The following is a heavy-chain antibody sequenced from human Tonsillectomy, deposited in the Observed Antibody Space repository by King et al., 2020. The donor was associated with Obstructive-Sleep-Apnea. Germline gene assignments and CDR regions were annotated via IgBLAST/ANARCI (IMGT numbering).Heavy chain of an antibody. J-gene: IGHJ6*02. CDR2: ISYDGSNK. Sequence: QLVQSGGGVVQPGRSLRLSCAASGFTFSSYAMHWVRQAPGKGLEWVAVISYDGSNKYYADSVKGRFTISRDNSKNTLYLQMISLRAEDTAVYYCARDIVVVPVALGDYYYGTDAWGQGTTVTVSS. CDR3: ARDIVVVPVALGDYYYGTDA. D-gene: IGHD2-2*01. V-gene: IGHV3-30*04. CDR1: GFTFSSYA.